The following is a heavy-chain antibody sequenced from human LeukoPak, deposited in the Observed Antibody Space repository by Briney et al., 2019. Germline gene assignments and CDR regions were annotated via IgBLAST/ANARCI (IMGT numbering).Heavy chain of an antibody. Sequence: GGSLRLSCAASGFTFDDYAMPWVRHAPGKGLEWVSGISWNSGSIGYADSVKGRFTISRDNANNSLYLQMNSLRAEDTALYYCAKDMRRGDSYGYFDYWGQGTLVTISS. CDR3: AKDMRRGDSYGYFDY. CDR2: ISWNSGSI. CDR1: GFTFDDYA. D-gene: IGHD5-18*01. V-gene: IGHV3-9*01. J-gene: IGHJ4*02.